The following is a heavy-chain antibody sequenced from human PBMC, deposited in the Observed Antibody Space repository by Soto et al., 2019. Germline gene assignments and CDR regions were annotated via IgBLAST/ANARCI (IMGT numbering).Heavy chain of an antibody. J-gene: IGHJ3*01. CDR1: GVSITSYF. D-gene: IGHD5-18*01. CDR3: ARDVAHGYTENV. Sequence: PSETLSLTRTVSGVSITSYFWSWIRQTPGKGLDWIGSISFSGATYSNHSLKGRAALSVDTSENHLSLTLNSVTSADTAVFFCARDVAHGYTENVWGQGKMVTVSS. CDR2: ISFSGAT. V-gene: IGHV4-59*01.